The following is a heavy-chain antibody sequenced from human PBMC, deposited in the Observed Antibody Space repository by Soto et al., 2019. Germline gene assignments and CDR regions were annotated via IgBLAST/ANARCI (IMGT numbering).Heavy chain of an antibody. Sequence: GGSLRLSCAASGFTFSSYAMSWVRQAPGKGLEWVSAISGSGGSTYYADSVKGRFTISRDNPKNTLYLQMNSLRAEDTAVYYCAKASHPPRYFDLWGRGTLVTVSS. CDR1: GFTFSSYA. V-gene: IGHV3-23*01. CDR2: ISGSGGST. CDR3: AKASHPPRYFDL. J-gene: IGHJ2*01.